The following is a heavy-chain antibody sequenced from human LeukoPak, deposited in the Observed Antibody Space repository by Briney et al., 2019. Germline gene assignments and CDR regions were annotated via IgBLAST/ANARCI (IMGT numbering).Heavy chain of an antibody. CDR2: INHSGST. CDR1: GGSFSSYY. CDR3: ARVSSGHFDY. V-gene: IGHV4-34*01. J-gene: IGHJ4*02. Sequence: SETLSLTCAVYGGSFSSYYWSWIRQPPGKGLEWIGEINHSGSTNYNPSLKSRVTISVDTSKNQFSLKLSSVTAADTAVYYCARVSSGHFDYWGQGTLVTVSS. D-gene: IGHD6-25*01.